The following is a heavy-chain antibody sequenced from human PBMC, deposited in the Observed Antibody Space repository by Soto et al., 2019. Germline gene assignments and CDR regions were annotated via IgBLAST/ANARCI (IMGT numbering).Heavy chain of an antibody. D-gene: IGHD2-15*01. V-gene: IGHV4-4*02. Sequence: QVRLQESGPGLVEPSGTLSLTCAVSGDSVSSSSCWCCVRQAPGKGLEWIGEIYHSGTFTYNPSLASRVSLSVDKSRNQLSLHLKSVTAADTAVYYCVRSGPAATWQSSGMDVWGQGTTVTVSS. CDR1: GDSVSSSSC. J-gene: IGHJ6*02. CDR2: IYHSGTF. CDR3: VRSGPAATWQSSGMDV.